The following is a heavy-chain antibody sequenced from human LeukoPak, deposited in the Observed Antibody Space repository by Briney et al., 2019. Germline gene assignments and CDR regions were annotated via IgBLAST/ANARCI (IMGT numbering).Heavy chain of an antibody. CDR2: IYYSGSA. CDR3: AREPRITMVRGVIIGYFDY. CDR1: GGSISGFH. V-gene: IGHV4-59*12. D-gene: IGHD3-10*01. J-gene: IGHJ4*02. Sequence: KPSETLSLTCTVSGGSISGFHWSWIRQPPGEGLEWIGYIYYSGSAYYNPSLKSRVTISVDTSKNQFSLKLSSVTAAGTAVYYCAREPRITMVRGVIIGYFDYWGQGTLVTVSS.